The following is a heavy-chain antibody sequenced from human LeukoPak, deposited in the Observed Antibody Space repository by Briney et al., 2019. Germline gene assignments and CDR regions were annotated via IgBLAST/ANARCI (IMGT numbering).Heavy chain of an antibody. D-gene: IGHD3-22*01. V-gene: IGHV3-66*01. Sequence: PGGSLRLSCAASGFTVSSNYMSRVRQAPGKGLEWVSVIYSGGSTYYADSVKGRFTISRDNSKNTLYLQMNRLRAEDTAVYYCARELDYYDSSGYSYYFDYWGQGTLVTVSS. CDR1: GFTVSSNY. J-gene: IGHJ4*02. CDR2: IYSGGST. CDR3: ARELDYYDSSGYSYYFDY.